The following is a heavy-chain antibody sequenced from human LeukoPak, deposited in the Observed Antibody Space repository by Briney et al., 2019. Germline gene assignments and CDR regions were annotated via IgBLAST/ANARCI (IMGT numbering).Heavy chain of an antibody. J-gene: IGHJ3*02. CDR1: GYTFTSYG. V-gene: IGHV1-18*01. D-gene: IGHD2-2*01. CDR2: ISAYNGNT. Sequence: ASVSVSCTASGYTFTSYGISWGRQAPGQGLEWMGWISAYNGNTNYAQKLQGRVTMTTDTSTSTAYMELRSLRSDDTAVYYCALSCSSTSCYGPIGAFDIWGQGTMVTVSS. CDR3: ALSCSSTSCYGPIGAFDI.